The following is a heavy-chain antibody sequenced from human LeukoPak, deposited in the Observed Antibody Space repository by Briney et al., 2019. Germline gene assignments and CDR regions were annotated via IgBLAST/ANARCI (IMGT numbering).Heavy chain of an antibody. D-gene: IGHD4-23*01. J-gene: IGHJ4*02. V-gene: IGHV3-23*05. Sequence: GGSLRLSCAASGFIFSSYGMNWVRQAPGKGLEWVSGIYKNGRERYADSVMGRFTISRDNSKKTLYLQMNSLRAEDTAVYYCARAHTLRWHRDSALAYWGQGTLVTVSS. CDR1: GFIFSSYG. CDR2: IYKNGRER. CDR3: ARAHTLRWHRDSALAY.